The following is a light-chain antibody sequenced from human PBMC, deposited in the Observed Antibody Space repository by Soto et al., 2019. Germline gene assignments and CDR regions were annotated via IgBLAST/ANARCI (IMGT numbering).Light chain of an antibody. V-gene: IGKV1-5*03. CDR2: KAS. CDR3: QQYSSYSWT. CDR1: QSISSW. J-gene: IGKJ1*01. Sequence: DIQMTQSPSTLSACVGDRVTITCRASQSISSWLAWYQQKPGKAPNLLIFKASTLQSGVPSRFSGSGSGTEFTLTISSLQPDDFATYYCQQYSSYSWTFGQGTKVDIK.